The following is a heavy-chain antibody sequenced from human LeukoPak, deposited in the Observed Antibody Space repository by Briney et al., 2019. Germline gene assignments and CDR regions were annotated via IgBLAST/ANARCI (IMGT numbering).Heavy chain of an antibody. J-gene: IGHJ4*02. CDR2: INHNGNVN. CDR3: AKDYYSGSYFFTFDY. D-gene: IGHD1-26*01. V-gene: IGHV3-7*03. Sequence: TGGSLRLSCAASGFTFSSYWMNWARQAPGKGLEWVASINHNGNVNYYVDSVKGRFTISRDNAKNSLYLQMSNLRAEDTAVYFCAKDYYSGSYFFTFDYWGQGTLVTVSS. CDR1: GFTFSSYW.